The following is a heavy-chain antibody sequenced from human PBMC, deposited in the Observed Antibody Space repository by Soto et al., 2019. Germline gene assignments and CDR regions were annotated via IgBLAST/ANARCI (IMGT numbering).Heavy chain of an antibody. J-gene: IGHJ5*02. V-gene: IGHV1-18*04. Sequence: SVKVSCKASGYTFTGYYMHWVRQAPGQGLEWMGWISAYNGNTNYAQKLQGRVTMTTDTSTSTAYMELRSLRSDDTAVYYCARDFPVIAAAGSDWFDPWGQGTLVTVSS. CDR1: GYTFTGYY. CDR3: ARDFPVIAAAGSDWFDP. CDR2: ISAYNGNT. D-gene: IGHD6-13*01.